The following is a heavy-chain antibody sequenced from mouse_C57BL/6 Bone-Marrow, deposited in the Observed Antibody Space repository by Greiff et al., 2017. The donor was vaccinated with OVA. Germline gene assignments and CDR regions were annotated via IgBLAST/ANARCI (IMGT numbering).Heavy chain of an antibody. CDR1: GYTFTSYW. V-gene: IGHV1-50*01. CDR2: IDPSDSYT. CDR3: ARGYRLDY. Sequence: QVQLKQPGAELVKPGASVKLSCKASGYTFTSYWMQWVKQRPGQGLEWIGEIDPSDSYTNYNQKFKGKATLTVDTSSSTAYMQLSSLTSEDSAVYYCARGYRLDYWGQGTSVTVSS. D-gene: IGHD1-2*01. J-gene: IGHJ4*01.